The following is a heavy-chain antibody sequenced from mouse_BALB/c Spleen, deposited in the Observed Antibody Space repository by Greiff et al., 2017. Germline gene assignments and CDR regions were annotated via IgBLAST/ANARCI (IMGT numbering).Heavy chain of an antibody. CDR1: GFTFSSYA. Sequence: EVKLVESGGGLVKPGGSLKLSCAASGFTFSSYAMSWVRQTPEKRLEWVASISSGGSTYYPDSVKGRFTISRDNARNILYLQMSSLRSEDTAMYYCAREDNFYGSSYWYFDVWGAGTTVTVSS. D-gene: IGHD1-1*01. V-gene: IGHV5-6-5*01. CDR2: ISSGGST. J-gene: IGHJ1*01. CDR3: AREDNFYGSSYWYFDV.